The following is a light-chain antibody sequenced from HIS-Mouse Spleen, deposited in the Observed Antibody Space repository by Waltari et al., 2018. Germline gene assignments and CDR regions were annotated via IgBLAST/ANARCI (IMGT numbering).Light chain of an antibody. V-gene: IGLV3-10*01. CDR2: EDS. Sequence: SYELTQPPSVSVSPGQTARITCSGDALPKKYAYWYQQKSGQAPVLVIYEDSKRPSGIPGRLSGYSSGTMATLTVSGAQGEDEADYYCYSTDSSGNHRVFGGGTKLTVL. CDR1: ALPKKY. CDR3: YSTDSSGNHRV. J-gene: IGLJ2*01.